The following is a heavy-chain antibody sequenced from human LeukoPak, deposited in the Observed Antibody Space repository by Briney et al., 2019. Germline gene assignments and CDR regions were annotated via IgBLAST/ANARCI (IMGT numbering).Heavy chain of an antibody. Sequence: GGSLRLSCAASGFTFSKAWLSWVRQAPGKGLEWVGRIKPKTDGGTTECAAPVKGRFTISRDDAKATLFLQMNSLKTEDTAVYYCATDAYSTNWYHPLWGQGTLVTVSS. V-gene: IGHV3-15*01. CDR3: ATDAYSTNWYHPL. D-gene: IGHD6-13*01. J-gene: IGHJ4*02. CDR1: GFTFSKAW. CDR2: IKPKTDGGTT.